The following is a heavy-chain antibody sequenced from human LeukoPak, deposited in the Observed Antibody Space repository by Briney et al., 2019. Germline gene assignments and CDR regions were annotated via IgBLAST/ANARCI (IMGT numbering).Heavy chain of an antibody. V-gene: IGHV3-21*01. CDR2: ITSSSSYI. D-gene: IGHD3-22*01. CDR1: GFTFSSYE. J-gene: IGHJ4*02. CDR3: ARHVVAVGFDY. Sequence: GGSLRLSCAASGFTFSSYEMNWVRQAPGKGLEWVSSITSSSSYICYADSVKGRFTISRDNAKNSLYLQMNSLRAEDTAVYYCARHVVAVGFDYWGQGTLVTVSS.